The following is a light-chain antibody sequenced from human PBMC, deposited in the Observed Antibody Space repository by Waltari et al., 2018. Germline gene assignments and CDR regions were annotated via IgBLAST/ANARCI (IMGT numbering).Light chain of an antibody. V-gene: IGLV1-40*01. CDR1: SSNPGAGYD. Sequence: QSVLTQPPSVSGAPGQRVTISCTGSSSNPGAGYDVHWYQHFPGAGPKLIIYSATRLPSGVPDRFAGSKSGTSASLAVTGLQADDEADYYCQSYDRSLSGSVFGGGTKLTVL. CDR3: QSYDRSLSGSV. CDR2: SAT. J-gene: IGLJ3*02.